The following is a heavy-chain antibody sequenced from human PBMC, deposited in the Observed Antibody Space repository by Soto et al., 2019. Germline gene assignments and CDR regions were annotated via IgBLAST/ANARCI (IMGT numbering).Heavy chain of an antibody. CDR1: GFTFSDYY. CDR3: AKGSERTYYYDSSGYYYFDY. Sequence: AGGSLRLSCAASGFTFSDYYMSWIRQAPGKGLEWVSAITGRGDSPFYADSVKGRFTISRDNSKNTLYLQMNSLRAEDTAVYYCAKGSERTYYYDSSGYYYFDYWGQGTLVTVSS. CDR2: ITGRGDSP. V-gene: IGHV3-23*01. J-gene: IGHJ4*02. D-gene: IGHD3-22*01.